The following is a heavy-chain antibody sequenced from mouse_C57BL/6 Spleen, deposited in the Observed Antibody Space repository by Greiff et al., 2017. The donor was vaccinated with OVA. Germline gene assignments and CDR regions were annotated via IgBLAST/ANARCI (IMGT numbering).Heavy chain of an antibody. J-gene: IGHJ2*01. V-gene: IGHV1-55*01. CDR3: ARGIYYGSSFDY. D-gene: IGHD1-1*01. Sequence: QVQLQQPGAELVKPGASVKMSCKASGYTFTSYWITWVKQRPGQGLEWIGDIYPGSGSTNYNEKFKSKATLTVDTSSSTAYMQLSSLTYEDSAVYYCARGIYYGSSFDYWGQGTTLTVSS. CDR1: GYTFTSYW. CDR2: IYPGSGST.